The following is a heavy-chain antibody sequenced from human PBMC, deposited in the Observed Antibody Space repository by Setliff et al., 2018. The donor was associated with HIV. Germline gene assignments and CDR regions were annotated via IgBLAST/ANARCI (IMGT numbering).Heavy chain of an antibody. CDR3: ARDSFGSGSYVYYFEY. CDR2: IKNKNDGATT. CDR1: GFTFSDAW. D-gene: IGHD3-10*01. Sequence: GGSLRLSCAASGFTFSDAWMTWVRQAPGKGLEWVGRIKNKNDGATTDYAAPVKGRFTISRDDSKNTLYLQMNSLKIEDTAVCYCARDSFGSGSYVYYFEYWGQGTLVTVSS. V-gene: IGHV3-15*01. J-gene: IGHJ4*02.